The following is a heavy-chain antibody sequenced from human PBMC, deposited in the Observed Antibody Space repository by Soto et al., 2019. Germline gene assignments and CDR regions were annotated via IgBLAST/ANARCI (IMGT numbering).Heavy chain of an antibody. Sequence: SETLSLTCTVSGGSISSYYWSWIRQPPGKGLEWIGYIYYSGSTNYNPSLKSRVTISVDTSKNQFSLKLSSVTAADTAVYYCARVQPGYGDYVDYWGQGTLVTVPS. V-gene: IGHV4-59*01. CDR1: GGSISSYY. J-gene: IGHJ4*02. CDR2: IYYSGST. D-gene: IGHD4-17*01. CDR3: ARVQPGYGDYVDY.